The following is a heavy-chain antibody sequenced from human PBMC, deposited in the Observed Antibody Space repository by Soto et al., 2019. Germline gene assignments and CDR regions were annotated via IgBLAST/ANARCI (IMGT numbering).Heavy chain of an antibody. CDR1: GFTFIYYY. D-gene: IGHD2-15*01. V-gene: IGHV3-11*01. Sequence: LRLSFAACGFTFIYYYMTWIRQAPGKGLEWVSYISSSGTGIYYADSMKGRFTISRENAKKSLYLQMSSLRAEDTNVYYCARAYSDAFDIWGQGTMVTVSS. CDR2: ISSSGTGI. J-gene: IGHJ3*02. CDR3: ARAYSDAFDI.